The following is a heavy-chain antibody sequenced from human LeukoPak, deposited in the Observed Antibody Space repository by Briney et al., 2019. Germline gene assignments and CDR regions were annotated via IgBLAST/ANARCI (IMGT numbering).Heavy chain of an antibody. D-gene: IGHD2-15*01. V-gene: IGHV1-2*02. J-gene: IGHJ4*02. Sequence: ASVKVSCKASGYTFTNYYIHWARQAPGQGLEWMGWINPNSGGTKYAQKFQGRVTLTRDTSISTAYMELNRLRSDDTAVYYCARVESLYCSVGSCYDYWGQGTLVTVSS. CDR2: INPNSGGT. CDR1: GYTFTNYY. CDR3: ARVESLYCSVGSCYDY.